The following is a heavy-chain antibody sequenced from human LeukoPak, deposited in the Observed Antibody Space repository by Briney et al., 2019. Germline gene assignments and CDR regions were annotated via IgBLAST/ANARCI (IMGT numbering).Heavy chain of an antibody. J-gene: IGHJ4*02. V-gene: IGHV4-59*01. CDR1: GGSINNYY. CDR2: IYSSGST. D-gene: IGHD6-13*01. Sequence: PSETLSLTCTVSGGSINNYYWSWIRQPPGKGLEWIAHIYSSGSTNYNPSLESRVTISVDTSKNQFSLKLSSVTAADTAVYYCARDSGRVAAAGGFEYWGPGTLVTVSS. CDR3: ARDSGRVAAAGGFEY.